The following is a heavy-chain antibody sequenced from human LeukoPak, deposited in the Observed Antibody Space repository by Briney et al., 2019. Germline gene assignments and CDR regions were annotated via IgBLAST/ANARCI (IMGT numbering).Heavy chain of an antibody. CDR1: GGSISSSNW. Sequence: SETLSLTCAASGGSISSSNWWSWVRQPPGKGLEWIGKIYHNGSTNYNPSLKSRVTISVDKAKNQFSLKLSSVTAADTAVYYCARDYCSSTSCYSALDSWGQGTLVTVSS. J-gene: IGHJ4*02. CDR3: ARDYCSSTSCYSALDS. CDR2: IYHNGST. D-gene: IGHD2-2*01. V-gene: IGHV4-4*02.